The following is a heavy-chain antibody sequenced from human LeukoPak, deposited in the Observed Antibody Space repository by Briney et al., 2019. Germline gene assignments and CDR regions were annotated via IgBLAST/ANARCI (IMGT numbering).Heavy chain of an antibody. V-gene: IGHV3-7*01. J-gene: IGHJ4*02. Sequence: GGSLRLSCAASGFTFSQYWMSWVRQAPGKGLEWVANIRQDGHENYYADFVKGRFTISRDNAKNTVYLQINSLRDEDTAVYYCARICSSTDCLIPDWGQGTLVTVSS. CDR2: IRQDGHEN. D-gene: IGHD2-2*01. CDR1: GFTFSQYW. CDR3: ARICSSTDCLIPD.